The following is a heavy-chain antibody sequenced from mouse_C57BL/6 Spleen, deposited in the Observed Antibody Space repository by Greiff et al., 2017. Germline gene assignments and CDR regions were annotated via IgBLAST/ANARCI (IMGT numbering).Heavy chain of an antibody. CDR2: IDPANGNT. V-gene: IGHV14-3*01. D-gene: IGHD1-1*01. J-gene: IGHJ2*01. Sequence: EVQLQQSVAELVRPGASVKLSSPASGFNIKNPYLPWVKQSPDQGLGWMGRIDPANGNTKYAPKFQGKATITADTSSNTAYLQLSSLTSEDTAIYYCASPGSSSGDFDYWGQGTTLTVSS. CDR1: GFNIKNPY. CDR3: ASPGSSSGDFDY.